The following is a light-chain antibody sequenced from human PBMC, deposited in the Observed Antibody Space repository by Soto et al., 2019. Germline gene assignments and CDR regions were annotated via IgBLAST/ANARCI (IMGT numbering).Light chain of an antibody. Sequence: QSVLTQPPSASGTPGQRVTISCSGGSSNIGSNYVYWYQQLPGTAPKLLIYRNNQRPSGVPARFSGSKSGTSASLASSGLLSGDQSDYYRGSCGELLSGPEGFATGTKVT. CDR2: RNN. V-gene: IGLV1-47*01. CDR3: GSCGELLSGPEG. CDR1: SSNIGSNY. J-gene: IGLJ1*01.